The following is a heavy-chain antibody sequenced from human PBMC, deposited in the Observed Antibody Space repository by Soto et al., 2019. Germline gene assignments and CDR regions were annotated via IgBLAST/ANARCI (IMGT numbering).Heavy chain of an antibody. J-gene: IGHJ5*02. CDR2: IYPGDSDT. CDR3: ARTLYCSGGSCYAWFDP. D-gene: IGHD2-15*01. Sequence: GESLKISCKGSGYSFTSYWIGWVRQMPGKGLEWMGIIYPGDSDTRYSPSFQGQVTISADKSISTAYLQWSSLKASETAMYYCARTLYCSGGSCYAWFDPWGQGTLVTVSS. V-gene: IGHV5-51*01. CDR1: GYSFTSYW.